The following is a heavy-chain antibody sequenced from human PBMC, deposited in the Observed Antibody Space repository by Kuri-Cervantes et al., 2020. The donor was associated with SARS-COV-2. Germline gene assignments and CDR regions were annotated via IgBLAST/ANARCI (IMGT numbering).Heavy chain of an antibody. J-gene: IGHJ6*02. V-gene: IGHV5-51*01. Sequence: GESLKISCKGSGYSFTSYWIGWVRQMPGKGLEWMGIIYPGDSDTRYSPSFQGRVTISADKSISTAYLQWSSLKASDTAMYYCARTGSGYDSVYYYYGMDGWGQGTTVTVSS. CDR2: IYPGDSDT. CDR3: ARTGSGYDSVYYYYGMDG. CDR1: GYSFTSYW. D-gene: IGHD5-12*01.